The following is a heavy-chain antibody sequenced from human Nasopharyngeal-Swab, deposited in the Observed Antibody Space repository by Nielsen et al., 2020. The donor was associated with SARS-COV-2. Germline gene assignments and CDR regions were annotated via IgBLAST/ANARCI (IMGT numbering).Heavy chain of an antibody. CDR2: IHSDGRST. D-gene: IGHD1-26*01. CDR1: GFTFSSYW. J-gene: IGHJ3*02. V-gene: IGHV3-74*01. Sequence: GESLKISCAASGFTFSSYWMHWVRQTRGKGLVWVSRIHSDGRSTSYADSVKGRFTISRANAKNTLYLQMNSLGAEDTAVYYCAREGTQWELLDAFDIWGQGTMVTVSS. CDR3: AREGTQWELLDAFDI.